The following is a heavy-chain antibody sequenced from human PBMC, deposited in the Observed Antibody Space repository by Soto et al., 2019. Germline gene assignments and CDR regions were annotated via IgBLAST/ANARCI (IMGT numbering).Heavy chain of an antibody. J-gene: IGHJ6*03. CDR1: GFTFSSYW. Sequence: GGSLRLSCAASGFTFSSYWMSWVRQAPGKGLEWVANIKQDGSEKYYVDSVKGRFTISRDNAKNSLYLQMNSLRAEDTAVYYCARDIGAWPSSWFYYYMDVWGKGTTVTVSS. D-gene: IGHD6-13*01. V-gene: IGHV3-7*01. CDR2: IKQDGSEK. CDR3: ARDIGAWPSSWFYYYMDV.